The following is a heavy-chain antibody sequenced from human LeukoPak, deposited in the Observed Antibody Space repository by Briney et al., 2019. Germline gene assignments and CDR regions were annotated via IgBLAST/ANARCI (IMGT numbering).Heavy chain of an antibody. Sequence: PSETLSLTCAVYGGSFSGYYWSWIRQPPGKGLEWIGEINHSGSTNYNPSLKSRVTISVDTSKNQFSLKLSSVTAADMAVYYCARGHESIKTFGEVIKSRTRWFDPWGQGTLVTVSS. V-gene: IGHV4-34*01. CDR3: ARGHESIKTFGEVIKSRTRWFDP. CDR1: GGSFSGYY. J-gene: IGHJ5*02. CDR2: INHSGST. D-gene: IGHD3-3*01.